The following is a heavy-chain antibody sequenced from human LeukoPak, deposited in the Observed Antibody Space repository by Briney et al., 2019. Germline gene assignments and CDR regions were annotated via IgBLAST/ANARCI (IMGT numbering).Heavy chain of an antibody. CDR2: IWYDGSNK. V-gene: IGHV3-33*06. CDR3: AKGLGYCSSTSCYIENFDY. D-gene: IGHD2-2*02. J-gene: IGHJ4*02. CDR1: GFTFSSYG. Sequence: PGRSLRLSCAASGFTFSSYGMHRVRQAPGKGLEWVAVIWYDGSNKYYADSVKGRFTISRDNSKNTLYLQMNSLRAEDTAVYYCAKGLGYCSSTSCYIENFDYWGQGTLVTVSS.